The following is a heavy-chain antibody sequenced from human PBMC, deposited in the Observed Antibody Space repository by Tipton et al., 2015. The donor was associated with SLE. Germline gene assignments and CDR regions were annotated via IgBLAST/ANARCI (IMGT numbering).Heavy chain of an antibody. Sequence: GLVKPSETLSLTCTVSGGSLSNYYWSWIRQPAGKGLEWIGRVHTSGRTLYSPSLSSRVIVSADTSKNQFSLNLSSVTAADTAIYYCARRTSRGWYYYYGLDVWGQGTTVTVSS. CDR3: ARRTSRGWYYYYGLDV. CDR2: VHTSGRT. CDR1: GGSLSNYY. J-gene: IGHJ6*02. D-gene: IGHD5-24*01. V-gene: IGHV4-4*07.